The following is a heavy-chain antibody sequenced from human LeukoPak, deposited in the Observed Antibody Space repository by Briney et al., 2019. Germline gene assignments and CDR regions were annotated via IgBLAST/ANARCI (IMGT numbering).Heavy chain of an antibody. V-gene: IGHV3-23*01. D-gene: IGHD5-18*01. Sequence: PGGSLRLSCAASGFTFSSYGMSWVRQAPGKGLEWVSAISGSGGSTYYADSVKGRFTISRDNSKNTLYLQMNSLRAEDTAVYYCAKRRGYSYGYFDYWGQGTLVTVSS. CDR1: GFTFSSYG. J-gene: IGHJ4*02. CDR3: AKRRGYSYGYFDY. CDR2: ISGSGGST.